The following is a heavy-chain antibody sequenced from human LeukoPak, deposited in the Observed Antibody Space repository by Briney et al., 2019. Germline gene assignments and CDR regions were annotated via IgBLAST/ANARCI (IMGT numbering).Heavy chain of an antibody. CDR3: AKGSGYPNWFDP. Sequence: PGGSLRLSCAASGFTFSSYGMHWVRQAPGKGLEWVAVISYDGSNKYYADSVKGRFTISRDNSKNTLYLQMNSLRAGDTAVYYCAKGSGYPNWFDPWGQGTLVTVSS. J-gene: IGHJ5*02. V-gene: IGHV3-30*18. D-gene: IGHD3-3*01. CDR2: ISYDGSNK. CDR1: GFTFSSYG.